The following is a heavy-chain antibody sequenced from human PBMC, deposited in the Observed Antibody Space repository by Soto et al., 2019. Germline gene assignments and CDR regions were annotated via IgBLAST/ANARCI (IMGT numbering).Heavy chain of an antibody. CDR2: IYYTGST. Sequence: TLSLTCTVSGGSIYTGGFYWSWIRQLPGKGLEWLGYIYYTGSTQYTPSLKSRLSISTDTSDNQFSLRLNSVTAADTAVYSCATSLVTSRARVDYWGQGTPVTVSS. J-gene: IGHJ4*02. CDR1: GGSIYTGGFY. CDR3: ATSLVTSRARVDY. D-gene: IGHD1-26*01. V-gene: IGHV4-31*03.